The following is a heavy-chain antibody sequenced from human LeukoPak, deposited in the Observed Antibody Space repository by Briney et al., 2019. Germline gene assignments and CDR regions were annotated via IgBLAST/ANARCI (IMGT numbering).Heavy chain of an antibody. CDR1: GFSFSSYD. J-gene: IGHJ3*02. CDR3: VRGRGYYDGRGYIKNVPFDI. Sequence: GGSLRLSCIASGFSFSSYDMHWVRQATGKGLECVSGIHMTGDTYYDDYVKGRFTISRADAKISLYLTMISLRAGNTAVYYCVRGRGYYDGRGYIKNVPFDIWGQGTTVTVSS. CDR2: IHMTGDT. D-gene: IGHD3-22*01. V-gene: IGHV3-13*01.